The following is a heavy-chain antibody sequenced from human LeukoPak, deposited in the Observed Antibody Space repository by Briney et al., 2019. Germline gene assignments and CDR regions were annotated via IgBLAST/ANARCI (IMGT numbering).Heavy chain of an antibody. J-gene: IGHJ4*02. CDR2: ISPGGGPT. Sequence: PGGSLRLSCAGAGSPFSSHGMNGVRQGPGKELEWVSGISPGGGPTYYADSVKGRFTISRDDLKSTLYLQMKTLRAEDTALYYCARVSDISVAAYFDYWGQGTLVTVSS. V-gene: IGHV3-23*01. CDR3: ARVSDISVAAYFDY. CDR1: GSPFSSHG. D-gene: IGHD6-19*01.